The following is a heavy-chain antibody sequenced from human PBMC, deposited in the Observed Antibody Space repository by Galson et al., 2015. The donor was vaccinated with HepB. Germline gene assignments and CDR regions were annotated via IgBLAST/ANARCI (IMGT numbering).Heavy chain of an antibody. Sequence: SLRLSCAASGFIFNRFGMHWVRQAPGKGLEWVAFIRYDGRDKYHGDSVKGRFTISRDDSKNTLYLQMNSLRAEDTAVYFCAKEGGRGSLAHWGQGTLVTVSS. CDR3: AKEGGRGSLAH. CDR1: GFIFNRFG. CDR2: IRYDGRDK. D-gene: IGHD2-15*01. V-gene: IGHV3-30*02. J-gene: IGHJ4*02.